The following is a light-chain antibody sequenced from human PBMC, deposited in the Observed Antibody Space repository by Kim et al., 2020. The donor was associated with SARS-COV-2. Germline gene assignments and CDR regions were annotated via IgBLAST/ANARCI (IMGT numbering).Light chain of an antibody. CDR2: EVS. J-gene: IGLJ1*01. CDR1: SSDIGSYNL. Sequence: QSVLTQPASVSGSPGQSLTISCTGSSSDIGSYNLVSWYQQHPGKAPKVMISEVSKRPSGVSNRFSGSKSGDTASLTISGLQAEDEADYYCCSYTSSSTLYVFGTGTKVTVL. V-gene: IGLV2-14*02. CDR3: CSYTSSSTLYV.